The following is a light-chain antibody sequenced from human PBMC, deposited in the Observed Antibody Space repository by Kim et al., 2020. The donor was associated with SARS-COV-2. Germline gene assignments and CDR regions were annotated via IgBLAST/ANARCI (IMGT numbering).Light chain of an antibody. J-gene: IGLJ3*02. CDR3: SSYTSSSTLRV. CDR1: RSDVGGYNY. Sequence: SIPISCTGTRSDVGGYNYVSWYQQHPGKAPKLMIYDVSNWPSGISNRFSGSKSGNTASLTISGLQAEDEADYYCSSYTSSSTLRVFGGGTQLTVL. CDR2: DVS. V-gene: IGLV2-14*03.